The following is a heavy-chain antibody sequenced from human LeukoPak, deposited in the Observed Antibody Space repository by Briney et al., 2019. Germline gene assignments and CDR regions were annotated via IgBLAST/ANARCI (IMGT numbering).Heavy chain of an antibody. D-gene: IGHD3-3*01. CDR1: GGSISSSSYY. V-gene: IGHV4-39*01. CDR3: ANQYYDFWSGPYYYYNYMDV. J-gene: IGHJ6*03. CDR2: IYYSGST. Sequence: SETLSLTCTVSGGSISSSSYYWGWIRQPPGKGLEWIGSIYYSGSTYYNPSLKSRVTISVDTSKNQFSLKLSSVTAADTAVYYCANQYYDFWSGPYYYYNYMDVWGKGTTVTVSS.